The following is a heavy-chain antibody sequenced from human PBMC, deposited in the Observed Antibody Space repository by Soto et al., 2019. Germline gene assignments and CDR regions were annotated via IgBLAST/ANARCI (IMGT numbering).Heavy chain of an antibody. J-gene: IGHJ3*02. V-gene: IGHV3-21*01. Sequence: EVQLVESGGGLVKPGESLRLSCAASGFTFRTYSMNWVRQVPGKGLEWVSAISSDSTYIFYADSVKGRFTISRDNDKNSLYLQMNCLRAEDTAVYYCARGDYYDRSGYYYRGKGAFDIWGQGTLVTVSS. CDR3: ARGDYYDRSGYYYRGKGAFDI. D-gene: IGHD3-22*01. CDR2: ISSDSTYI. CDR1: GFTFRTYS.